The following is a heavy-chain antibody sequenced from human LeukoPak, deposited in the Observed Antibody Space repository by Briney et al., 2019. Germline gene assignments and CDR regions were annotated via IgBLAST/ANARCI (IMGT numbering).Heavy chain of an antibody. Sequence: SETLSLTCTVSGGSISSYYWSWIRQPPGKGLEWIGYIYYSGSTNYNPSLKSRVTISVDTSKNQFSLKLSSVTAADTAVYYCARVSSRYDYYYYYMDVWGKGTTVTVSS. CDR2: IYYSGST. V-gene: IGHV4-59*01. CDR3: ARVSSRYDYYYYYMDV. D-gene: IGHD2-2*01. J-gene: IGHJ6*03. CDR1: GGSISSYY.